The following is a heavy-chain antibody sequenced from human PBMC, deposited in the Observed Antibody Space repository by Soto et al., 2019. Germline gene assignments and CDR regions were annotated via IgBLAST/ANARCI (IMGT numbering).Heavy chain of an antibody. V-gene: IGHV4-31*03. CDR2: IDHSGYT. J-gene: IGHJ1*01. CDR3: ARKQAGFSYGIDS. CDR1: GGSFNSGGYY. Sequence: SETLSLTCTVSGGSFNSGGYYWSWSRQHPGKGLEWLGYIDHSGYTFYNPLLPSRIILSMAPSKNQFFLKLSSATDAETAVYFCARKQAGFSYGIDSWGQGSLVTVSS. D-gene: IGHD3-10*01.